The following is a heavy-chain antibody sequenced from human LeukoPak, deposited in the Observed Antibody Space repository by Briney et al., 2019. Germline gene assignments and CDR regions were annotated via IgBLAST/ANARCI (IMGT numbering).Heavy chain of an antibody. CDR3: ASTPGIAVAGNAFDI. CDR1: GFTFSDYY. J-gene: IGHJ3*02. CDR2: ISTSGSTI. V-gene: IGHV3-11*01. Sequence: PGGSLRLSCAASGFTFSDYYMSWIRQAPGKGLEWVSYISTSGSTIYYADSVKGRFTISRDNAKNSLSLQMNSLRAEDTAVYYCASTPGIAVAGNAFDIWGQGTMVTVSS. D-gene: IGHD6-19*01.